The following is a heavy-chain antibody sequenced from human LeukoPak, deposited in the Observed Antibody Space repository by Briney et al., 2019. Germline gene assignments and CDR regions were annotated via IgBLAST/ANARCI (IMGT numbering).Heavy chain of an antibody. D-gene: IGHD4/OR15-4a*01. V-gene: IGHV1-46*01. CDR3: ARAPVGIPGADWFDP. Sequence: ASVKVSCKASGYTFTSYYMHWVRQAPGQGLEWMGIINPSGGSTSYAQKFQGRVTMTRDMSTSTVYMELSSLRSEDTAVYYCARAPVGIPGADWFDPWGQGTLVTVSS. CDR1: GYTFTSYY. CDR2: INPSGGST. J-gene: IGHJ5*02.